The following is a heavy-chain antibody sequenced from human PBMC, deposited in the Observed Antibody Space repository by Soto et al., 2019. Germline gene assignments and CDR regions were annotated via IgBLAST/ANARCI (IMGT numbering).Heavy chain of an antibody. J-gene: IGHJ4*02. Sequence: SVKVSCKGSGDTFSTYTISWVRQAPGQGLEWMGRIIPILGIAYYVQKFQGNVTITADISTSTAYMEVGSLRSEATAVYYCGSAPALGGKAIDYWGQGTLVTVSS. CDR1: GDTFSTYT. CDR2: IIPILGIA. V-gene: IGHV1-69*02. CDR3: GSAPALGGKAIDY. D-gene: IGHD2-15*01.